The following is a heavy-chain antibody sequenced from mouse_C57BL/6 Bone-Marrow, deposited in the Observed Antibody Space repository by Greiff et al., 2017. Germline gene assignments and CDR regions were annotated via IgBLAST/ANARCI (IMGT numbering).Heavy chain of an antibody. J-gene: IGHJ1*03. D-gene: IGHD1-1*01. V-gene: IGHV1-80*01. CDR2: IYPGDGDT. CDR3: ARDPPHYYGSSHWYFDV. Sequence: VQLQESGAELVKPGASVKISCKASGYAFSSYWMNWVKPRPGKGLEWIGQIYPGDGDTNYNGKFKGKATLTADKSSSTAYMQLSSLTSEDSAVYFCARDPPHYYGSSHWYFDVWGTGTTVTVSS. CDR1: GYAFSSYW.